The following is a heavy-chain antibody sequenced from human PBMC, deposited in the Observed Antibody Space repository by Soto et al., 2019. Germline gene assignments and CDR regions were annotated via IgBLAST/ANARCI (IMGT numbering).Heavy chain of an antibody. CDR3: GRAHLGSDRYILEPFDP. CDR1: GDSVSSNSAT. CDR2: TYYRSKWYN. J-gene: IGHJ5*02. D-gene: IGHD1-1*01. Sequence: PSQTLSLTCAISGDSVSSNSATWNWIRQSPSRGLEWLGRTYYRSKWYNDYAPSVRSRIIINPDTSKNQFSLQLNSVIPEDTAVYYCGRAHLGSDRYILEPFDPWGQGTLVTV. V-gene: IGHV6-1*01.